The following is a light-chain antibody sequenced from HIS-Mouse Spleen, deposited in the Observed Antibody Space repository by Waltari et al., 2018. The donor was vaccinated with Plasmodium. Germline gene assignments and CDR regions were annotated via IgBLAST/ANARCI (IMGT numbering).Light chain of an antibody. V-gene: IGKV1-5*03. CDR2: KAS. CDR3: QQYNSYSMYT. Sequence: DIQMTQSPSTLSASVADRVTIPCRASQSISSWLAWYQQKPGKAPKLLIYKASSLESGVPSRFSGSGSGTEFTLTISSLQPDDFATYYCQQYNSYSMYTFGQGTKLEIK. CDR1: QSISSW. J-gene: IGKJ2*01.